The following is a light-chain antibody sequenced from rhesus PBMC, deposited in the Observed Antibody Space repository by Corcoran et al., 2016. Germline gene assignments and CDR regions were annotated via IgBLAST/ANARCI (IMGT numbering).Light chain of an antibody. V-gene: IGKV1-21*01. J-gene: IGKJ1*01. CDR1: PGIASW. CDR2: KAS. Sequence: DIQMTQSPSSLSASVGDRVTITCRASPGIASWLAWYQQRPGKAPKLLIYKASSLQSGVPSRFSGSGSGKDFTLTISSLQPEDFATYYCQQYSSAPPWTFGQGTKVEIK. CDR3: QQYSSAPPWT.